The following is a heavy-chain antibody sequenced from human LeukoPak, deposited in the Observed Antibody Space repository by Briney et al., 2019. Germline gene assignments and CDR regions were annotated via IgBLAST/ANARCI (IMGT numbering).Heavy chain of an antibody. J-gene: IGHJ1*01. V-gene: IGHV3-30*03. D-gene: IGHD4-23*01. CDR2: ISYDGSNK. CDR3: VMKSGPGNFAEYFQH. Sequence: GGSLRLSCAASGFTFSSYSMNWVRQAPGKGLEWVAVISYDGSNKYYADSVKGRFTISRDNSKNTLYLQMNRLRAEDTAVYYCVMKSGPGNFAEYFQHWGQGTLVTVSS. CDR1: GFTFSSYS.